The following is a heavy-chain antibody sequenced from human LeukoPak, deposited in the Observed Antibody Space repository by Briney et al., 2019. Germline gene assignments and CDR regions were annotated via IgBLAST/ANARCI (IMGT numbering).Heavy chain of an antibody. CDR3: AKSGGYGLIDY. CDR2: INHSGST. V-gene: IGHV4-34*01. Sequence: SETLSLTCAVYGGSFSGYYWSWIRQPPGKGLEWIGEINHSGSTNYNPSLKSRVTISVDTSKNQFSLKLSSVTAADTAVYYCAKSGGYGLIDYWGQGTLVTVSS. J-gene: IGHJ4*02. CDR1: GGSFSGYY. D-gene: IGHD1-26*01.